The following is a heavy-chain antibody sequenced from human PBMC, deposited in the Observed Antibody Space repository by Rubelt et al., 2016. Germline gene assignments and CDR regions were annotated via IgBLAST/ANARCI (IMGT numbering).Heavy chain of an antibody. CDR1: GFTFSNYA. CDR3: ARDGPGITVAGYFDF. J-gene: IGHJ4*02. CDR2: ISNDGSNK. D-gene: IGHD6-19*01. V-gene: IGHV3-30*04. Sequence: VQLVESGGDLVQPGGSLRLSCAASGFTFSNYAMHWVRQVPGKGLEWLAVISNDGSNKNYADSVKGRFTISRDNSKNTLYLEMSGLRSEDTAVYYCARDGPGITVAGYFDFWGQGILVTVSS.